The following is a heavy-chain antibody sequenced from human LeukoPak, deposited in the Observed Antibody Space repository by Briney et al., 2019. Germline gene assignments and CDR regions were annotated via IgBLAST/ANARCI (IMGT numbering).Heavy chain of an antibody. CDR2: IYTSGST. CDR1: GGSISRGSYY. V-gene: IGHV4-61*02. D-gene: IGHD5-24*01. CDR3: ARINRDGYNYGGGQNDY. J-gene: IGHJ4*02. Sequence: SETLSLTCTVSGGSISRGSYYWSWIRQPAGKGLEWIGRIYTSGSTNYNPSLKSRVTISVDTSKNQFSLKLSSVTAADTAVYYCARINRDGYNYGGGQNDYWGQGTLVTVSS.